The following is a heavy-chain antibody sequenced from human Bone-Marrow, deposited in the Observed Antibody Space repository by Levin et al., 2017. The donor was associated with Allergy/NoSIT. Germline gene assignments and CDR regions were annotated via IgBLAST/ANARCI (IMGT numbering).Heavy chain of an antibody. J-gene: IGHJ6*03. CDR2: VYKSGAT. V-gene: IGHV4-59*01. CDR3: AREAHNDLRRGYSQYYYYMDV. CDR1: GGSISDYY. Sequence: ESLKISCSVSGGSISDYYWNWIRQSPGKGLEWIGYVYKSGATNYSPSLSSRVSMSVDTSNNLFSLKVYSVTDADTAVYYCAREAHNDLRRGYSQYYYYMDVWGRGTTVTVSS. D-gene: IGHD3-3*01.